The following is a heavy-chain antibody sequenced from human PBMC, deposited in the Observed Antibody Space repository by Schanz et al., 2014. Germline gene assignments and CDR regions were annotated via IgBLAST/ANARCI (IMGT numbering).Heavy chain of an antibody. J-gene: IGHJ4*02. CDR3: ARDRGGWFEMDY. D-gene: IGHD6-19*01. Sequence: QVQLVESGGGLVKPGGSLRLSCAASGFIFNDYYMNWIRQAPGKGLEWVSSISSSGSYIYFPDSVKGRFTISRDIAKSSLYLQMNSLRDEDTAVYYCARDRGGWFEMDYWGQGTLVTVSS. CDR1: GFIFNDYY. CDR2: ISSSGSYI. V-gene: IGHV3-11*04.